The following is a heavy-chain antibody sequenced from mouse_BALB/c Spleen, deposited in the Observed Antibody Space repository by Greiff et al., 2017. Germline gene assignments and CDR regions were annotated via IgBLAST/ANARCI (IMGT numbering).Heavy chain of an antibody. CDR1: GYAFSSSW. CDR2: IYPGDGDT. Sequence: QVQLQQSGPELVKPGASVKISCKASGYAFSSSWMNWVKQRPGQGLEWIGRIYPGDGDTNYNGKFKGKATLTADKSSSTAYMQLSSLTSVDSAVYFCARSTTVVALDYWGQGTTLTVSS. D-gene: IGHD1-1*01. V-gene: IGHV1-82*01. CDR3: ARSTTVVALDY. J-gene: IGHJ2*01.